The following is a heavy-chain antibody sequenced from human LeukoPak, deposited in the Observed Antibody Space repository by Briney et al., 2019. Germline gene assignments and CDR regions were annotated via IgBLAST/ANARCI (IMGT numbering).Heavy chain of an antibody. CDR2: IYFAGTT. CDR1: GGSMTSSSYY. V-gene: IGHV4-39*02. D-gene: IGHD3-10*01. Sequence: SETLSLTCTVSGGSMTSSSYYWGWIRQTPGKGLECIGNIYFAGTTNYNPSLKSRVTISADTSNNRFSLKLTSVTAADTAVYYCAGMRLTVFRDGTEHYHHGLDVWGHGTTVIVS. J-gene: IGHJ6*02. CDR3: AGMRLTVFRDGTEHYHHGLDV.